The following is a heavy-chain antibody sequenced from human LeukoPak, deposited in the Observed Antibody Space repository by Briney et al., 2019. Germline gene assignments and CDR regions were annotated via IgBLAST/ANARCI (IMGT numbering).Heavy chain of an antibody. CDR1: EYSFTNYW. Sequence: GDSLKISCKVSEYSFTNYWIGWVRQMPGKGLEWMGIIYPGDSDTRYSPSFQGQVTISADKSISTAYLQWSSLKASDTAMYYCARLSVGATSYFDYWGQGTLVTVSS. V-gene: IGHV5-51*01. J-gene: IGHJ4*02. CDR2: IYPGDSDT. D-gene: IGHD1-26*01. CDR3: ARLSVGATSYFDY.